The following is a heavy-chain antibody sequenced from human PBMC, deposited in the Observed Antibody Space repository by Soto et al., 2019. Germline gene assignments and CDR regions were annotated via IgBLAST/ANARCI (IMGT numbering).Heavy chain of an antibody. Sequence: TGGSLRLSWAASGFTFSGSAMHWFRQASGKGLAWVGRIRSKANSYATAYAGSVKGRFTMSRDDSKNTAYLQMNSLKTEDTAVYYCNRERGTYNWNDGFEPRGQGTFVTVSS. V-gene: IGHV3-73*01. CDR3: NRERGTYNWNDGFEP. D-gene: IGHD1-1*01. CDR1: GFTFSGSA. J-gene: IGHJ5*02. CDR2: IRSKANSYAT.